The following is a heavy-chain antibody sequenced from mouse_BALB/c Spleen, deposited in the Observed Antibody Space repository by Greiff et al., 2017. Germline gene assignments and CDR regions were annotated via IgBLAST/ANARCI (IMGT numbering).Heavy chain of an antibody. J-gene: IGHJ3*01. CDR2: ISSGSSTI. CDR1: GFTFSSFG. CDR3: ARSGRLEMAWFAY. Sequence: EVQVVESGGGLVQPGGSRKLSCAASGFTFSSFGMHWVRQAPEKGLEWVAYISSGSSTIYYADTVKGRFTISRDNPKNTLFLQMTSLRSEDTAMYYCARSGRLEMAWFAYWGQGTLVTVSA. V-gene: IGHV5-17*02. D-gene: IGHD2-3*01.